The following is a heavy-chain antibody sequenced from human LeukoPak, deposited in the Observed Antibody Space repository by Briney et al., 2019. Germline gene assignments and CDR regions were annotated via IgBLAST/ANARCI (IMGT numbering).Heavy chain of an antibody. D-gene: IGHD6-13*01. Sequence: SETLSLTCTVSGGSISNYYWSWIRQPPGKGLEWIGYIYYSGSINYNPSLKSRVTISVDKSKNQFSLKLSSVTAADTAVYYCARVVRFGSSWYDYWGQGTLVTVSS. J-gene: IGHJ4*02. CDR3: ARVVRFGSSWYDY. CDR2: IYYSGSI. CDR1: GGSISNYY. V-gene: IGHV4-59*12.